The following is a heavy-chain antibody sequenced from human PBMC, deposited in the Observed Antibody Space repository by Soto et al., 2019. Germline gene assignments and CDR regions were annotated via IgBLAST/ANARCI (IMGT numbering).Heavy chain of an antibody. D-gene: IGHD1-7*01. V-gene: IGHV1-69*12. CDR3: AYGKTGTTIAYAFDI. J-gene: IGHJ3*02. CDR2: IISIFGTA. CDR1: GGTFSSYA. Sequence: QVQLVQSGAEVKKPGSSVKVSCKASGGTFSSYAITWVRQAPGQGLEWMGGIISIFGTANYAQKFQGRVTITADDSTSTAYMELSSLRSKDTAVYYCAYGKTGTTIAYAFDIWGQGTMVTVSS.